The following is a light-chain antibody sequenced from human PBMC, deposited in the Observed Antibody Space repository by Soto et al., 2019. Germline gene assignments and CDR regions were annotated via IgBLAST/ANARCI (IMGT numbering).Light chain of an antibody. Sequence: IVMTQSPATLSVSPGERATLSCRASQSVRNYLAWYQQRPGQAPRLLIFGASTRATDIPARFSGSGSGTEFTLTISSLQSEDFAAYYCQQYTHSPRTSGQGTKV. CDR2: GAS. V-gene: IGKV3-15*01. CDR3: QQYTHSPRT. CDR1: QSVRNY. J-gene: IGKJ1*01.